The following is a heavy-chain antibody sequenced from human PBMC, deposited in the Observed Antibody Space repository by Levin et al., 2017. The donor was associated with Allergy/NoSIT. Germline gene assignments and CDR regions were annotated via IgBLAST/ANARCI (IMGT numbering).Heavy chain of an antibody. CDR1: GGSVNSGSYY. CDR2: IYYSGST. CDR3: ARYCASTSCYINWFDP. Sequence: PSETLSLTCTVSGGSVNSGSYYWSWIRQPPGKGLEWIGYIYYSGSTKYNPSIQSRVTMSVDTSKNQFSLKLTSVTAADTAVYYCARYCASTSCYINWFDPWGQGTLVTVSS. J-gene: IGHJ5*02. D-gene: IGHD2-2*02. V-gene: IGHV4-61*01.